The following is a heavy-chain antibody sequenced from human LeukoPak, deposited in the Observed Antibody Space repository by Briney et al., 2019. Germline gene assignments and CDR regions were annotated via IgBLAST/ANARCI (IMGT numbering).Heavy chain of an antibody. CDR2: IYDSGST. Sequence: SETLSLTCAVYGGSFSDYYWTWIRQPPGKGLEWIGSIYDSGSTYYNPSLKSRVTISVDTSKNQFSLKLNSVTAADTAVYYCARHYGPWGQGTLVTVSS. D-gene: IGHD3-16*01. CDR3: ARHYGP. J-gene: IGHJ5*02. V-gene: IGHV4-34*01. CDR1: GGSFSDYY.